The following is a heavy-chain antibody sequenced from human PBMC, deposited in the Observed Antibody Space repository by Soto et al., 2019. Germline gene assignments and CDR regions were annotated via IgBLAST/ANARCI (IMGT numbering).Heavy chain of an antibody. CDR1: GGTFSSYA. D-gene: IGHD3-10*01. V-gene: IGHV1-69*06. CDR2: IIPIFGTA. J-gene: IGHJ6*02. CDR3: ARDRDTMVRGTRDYYNYCMDV. Sequence: QVQLVQSGAEVKKPGSSVKVSCTASGGTFSSYAISWVRQAPGQGLEWMGGIIPIFGTANYAQKFQGRVTITADKSTSTAYMEQSRLRSEDTAVYYCARDRDTMVRGTRDYYNYCMDVWGQGTTVTVSS.